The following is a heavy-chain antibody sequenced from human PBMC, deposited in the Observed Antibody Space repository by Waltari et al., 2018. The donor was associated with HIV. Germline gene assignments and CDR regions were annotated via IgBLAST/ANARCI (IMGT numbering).Heavy chain of an antibody. J-gene: IGHJ6*02. CDR1: GDTLNKLS. D-gene: IGHD1-1*01. CDR2: VDPEDGET. Sequence: QVQMVQSGPEVKKPGASVKVSCKVSGDTLNKLSIHWVRRAPGKGLEWMGGVDPEDGETVYAQKFEGRVTMTEDTSTDTAYMELSSLRSEDTAVYYCGTDTRGGAAGGMDVWGPGTTVTVSS. CDR3: GTDTRGGAAGGMDV. V-gene: IGHV1-24*01.